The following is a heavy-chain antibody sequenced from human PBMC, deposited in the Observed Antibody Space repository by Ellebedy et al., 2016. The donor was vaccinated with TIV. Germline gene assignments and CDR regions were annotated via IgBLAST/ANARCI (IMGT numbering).Heavy chain of an antibody. V-gene: IGHV1-2*04. CDR2: INPTSGGT. CDR1: GYTFNNYG. Sequence: ASVKVSXKASGYTFNNYGLSWVRQAPGQGLEWMGCINPTSGGTNYAQKFQDWVTMTRDTSISTAYMELSSLKSDDTAIYYCARESDDYGDYFDYWGQGTLVTVSS. J-gene: IGHJ4*02. CDR3: ARESDDYGDYFDY. D-gene: IGHD4-17*01.